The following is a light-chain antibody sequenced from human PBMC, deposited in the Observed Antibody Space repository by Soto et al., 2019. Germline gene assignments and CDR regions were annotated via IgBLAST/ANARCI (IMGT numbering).Light chain of an antibody. CDR3: QQYGSSGT. J-gene: IGKJ1*01. CDR1: QSVSSH. CDR2: DAS. V-gene: IGKV3-20*01. Sequence: EIVLTQSPATLSLYPGERATLSCRASQSVSSHLAWYQQKPGQAPRLLIYDASNRATGIPDRFSGGGSGTDFTLTISRLEPEDFAVYYCQQYGSSGTFGQGTKVDFK.